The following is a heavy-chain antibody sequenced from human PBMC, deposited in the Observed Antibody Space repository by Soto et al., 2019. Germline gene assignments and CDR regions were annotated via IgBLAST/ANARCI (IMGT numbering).Heavy chain of an antibody. CDR1: GFTVSSNY. CDR2: IYSGGST. D-gene: IGHD6-6*01. V-gene: IGHV3-53*01. Sequence: PGGSLRLSCAASGFTVSSNYMGWVRQAPGKGLEWVSVIYSGGSTYYADSVKGRFTISRDNSKNTLYLQMNSLRAEDTAVYYCARESEQLVPWFDPWGQGTLVTVSS. CDR3: ARESEQLVPWFDP. J-gene: IGHJ5*02.